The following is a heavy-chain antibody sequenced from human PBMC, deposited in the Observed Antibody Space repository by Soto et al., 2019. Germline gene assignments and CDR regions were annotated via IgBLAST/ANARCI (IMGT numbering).Heavy chain of an antibody. CDR1: GYTFTSYA. Sequence: ASVKVSCTASGYTFTSYAMHWVRQAPGQRLEWMGWINAGNGNTKYSQKFQGRVTITRDTSASTAYMELSSLRSEDTAVYYCAREGVPYYDGYYYYYMDVWGKGTTVTVSS. CDR2: INAGNGNT. CDR3: AREGVPYYDGYYYYYMDV. J-gene: IGHJ6*03. V-gene: IGHV1-3*01. D-gene: IGHD3-22*01.